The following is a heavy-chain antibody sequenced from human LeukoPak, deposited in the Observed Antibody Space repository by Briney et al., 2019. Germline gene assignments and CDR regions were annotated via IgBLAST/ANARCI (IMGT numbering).Heavy chain of an antibody. CDR1: GFTFSSYW. J-gene: IGHJ4*02. V-gene: IGHV3-7*01. CDR2: IKQDGSEK. CDR3: ARAPRGITMIVAVISYDY. D-gene: IGHD3-22*01. Sequence: GGSLRLSCAASGFTFSSYWMSWVRQAPGKGLEWVANIKQDGSEKYYVDSVKGRFTISRDNAKNSLYLQMNSLRAEDTAVYYCARAPRGITMIVAVISYDYWGQGTLVTVSS.